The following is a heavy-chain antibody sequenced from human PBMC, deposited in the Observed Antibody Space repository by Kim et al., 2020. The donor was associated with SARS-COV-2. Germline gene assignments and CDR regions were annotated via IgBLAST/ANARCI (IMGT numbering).Heavy chain of an antibody. J-gene: IGHJ4*02. V-gene: IGHV4-59*01. D-gene: IGHD1-26*01. CDR3: ARHVPTTAYYFDY. Sequence: SETLSLTCIVSGGSIKSFFWSWIRQPPGKGLEWIGYIYYTGSTNYNPSLKSRVTISVDTAKNQFSLRLNSVTAADTAVYYCARHVPTTAYYFDYWGQGT. CDR2: IYYTGST. CDR1: GGSIKSFF.